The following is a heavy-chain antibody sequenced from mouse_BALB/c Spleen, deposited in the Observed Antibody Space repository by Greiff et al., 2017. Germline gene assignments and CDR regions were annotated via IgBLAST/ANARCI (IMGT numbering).Heavy chain of an antibody. Sequence: QVQLQQSGAELAKPGASVKMSCKASGYTFTSYWMHWVKQRPGQGLEWIGYINPSTGYTEYNQKFKDKATLTADKSSSTAYMQLSSLTSEDSAVYYCARVGTARATGAMDYWGQGTSVTVSS. CDR2: INPSTGYT. CDR1: GYTFTSYW. V-gene: IGHV1-7*01. J-gene: IGHJ4*01. D-gene: IGHD3-2*01. CDR3: ARVGTARATGAMDY.